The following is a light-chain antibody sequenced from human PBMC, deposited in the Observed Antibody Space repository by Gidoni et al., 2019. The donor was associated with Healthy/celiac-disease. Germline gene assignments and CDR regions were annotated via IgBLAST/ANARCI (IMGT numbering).Light chain of an antibody. CDR2: GAS. V-gene: IGKV3-20*01. CDR3: QQYGSSPPIT. J-gene: IGKJ5*01. Sequence: EIVFTQSQGTLSLSPGERATLSCRASQSVSSSYLAWYQQKPGQAPRLLIYGASSRATGIPDRFSGSGSGTDFTLTISRLEPEDFAVYDCQQYGSSPPITFGQGTRLEIK. CDR1: QSVSSSY.